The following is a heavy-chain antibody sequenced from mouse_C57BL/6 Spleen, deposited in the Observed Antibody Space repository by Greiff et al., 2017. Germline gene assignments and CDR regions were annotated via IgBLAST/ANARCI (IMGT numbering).Heavy chain of an antibody. CDR2: INPSSGYT. V-gene: IGHV1-4*01. Sequence: QVQLQQSGAELARPGASVKMSCKASGYTFTSYTMHWVKQRPGQGLEWIGYINPSSGYTKYNQKFKDKATLTADKSSSTAYMQLSSLTSEDSAVYYCARRTGTEYFDVWGTGTTVTVSS. CDR1: GYTFTSYT. CDR3: ARRTGTEYFDV. J-gene: IGHJ1*03. D-gene: IGHD4-1*01.